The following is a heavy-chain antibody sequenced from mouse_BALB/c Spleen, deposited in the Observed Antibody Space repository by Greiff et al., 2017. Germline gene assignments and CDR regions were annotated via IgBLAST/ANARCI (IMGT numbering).Heavy chain of an antibody. D-gene: IGHD1-1*01. V-gene: IGHV1-5*01. J-gene: IGHJ2*01. CDR3: TRERNYYGSTYFDY. CDR1: GYTFTSYW. Sequence: EVQLQQSGTVLARPGASVKMSCKASGYTFTSYWMHWVKQRPGQGLEWIGAIYPGNSDTSYNQKFKGKAKLTAVTSTSTAYMELSSLTNEDSAVYYCTRERNYYGSTYFDYWGQGTTLTVSS. CDR2: IYPGNSDT.